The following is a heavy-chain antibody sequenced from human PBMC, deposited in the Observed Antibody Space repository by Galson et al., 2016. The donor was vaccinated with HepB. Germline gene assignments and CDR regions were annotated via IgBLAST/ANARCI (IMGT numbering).Heavy chain of an antibody. CDR3: ARGGGSPYHDHEFDN. V-gene: IGHV4-59*02. Sequence: TLSLTCSVSGVSVTSHYWSWIRLAPGKGLEWIANVFHTGSTTYNPSLNNRVTIPLDASMNRFSLELVSVSAADTAVYYCARGGGSPYHDHEFDNWGQRTLVTVSS. CDR2: VFHTGST. D-gene: IGHD1-14*01. J-gene: IGHJ5*02. CDR1: GVSVTSHY.